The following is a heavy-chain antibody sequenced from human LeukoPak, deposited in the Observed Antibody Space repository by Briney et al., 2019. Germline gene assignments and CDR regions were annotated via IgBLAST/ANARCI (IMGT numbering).Heavy chain of an antibody. CDR2: INPNSGDT. V-gene: IGHV1-2*02. D-gene: IGHD3-16*01. J-gene: IGHJ4*02. CDR1: GYTFTGYS. Sequence: ASVKVSCKASGYTFTGYSMHWVRQAPGQGLEWMGWINPNSGDTNYAQNLQGRVTMTRDTSISTAYMEVSRLRSDDTAVYYCALPSAGGFDYWGQGTLVTVSS. CDR3: ALPSAGGFDY.